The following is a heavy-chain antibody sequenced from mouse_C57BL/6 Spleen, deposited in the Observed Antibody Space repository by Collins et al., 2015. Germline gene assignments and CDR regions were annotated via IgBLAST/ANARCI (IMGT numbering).Heavy chain of an antibody. Sequence: SGPELKKPGETVKISCKASGYTFTTYGMSWVKQAPGKGLKWMGWINTYSGVPTYADDFKGRFAFSLETSASTAYLQINNLKNEDTATYFCARQLRLHYFDYWGQGTTLTVSS. CDR3: ARQLRLHYFDY. CDR2: INTYSGVP. V-gene: IGHV9-3*01. J-gene: IGHJ2*01. CDR1: GYTFTTYG. D-gene: IGHD3-2*02.